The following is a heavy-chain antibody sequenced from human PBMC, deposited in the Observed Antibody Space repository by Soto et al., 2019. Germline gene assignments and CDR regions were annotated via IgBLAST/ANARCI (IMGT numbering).Heavy chain of an antibody. CDR3: ERVGPTDGFVEWLYSLLDY. D-gene: IGHD3-3*01. CDR2: ISGYNGNT. CDR1: GYPFTNHG. J-gene: IGHJ4*02. V-gene: IGHV1-18*01. Sequence: EASVKVSCKTSGYPFTNHGISWVRQAPGQGLEWMGWISGYNGNTNYAQNLQGRVTMTTDTSTSTAYMELRSLRSDDTAVYYCERVGPTDGFVEWLYSLLDYWGKVTLVTFAS.